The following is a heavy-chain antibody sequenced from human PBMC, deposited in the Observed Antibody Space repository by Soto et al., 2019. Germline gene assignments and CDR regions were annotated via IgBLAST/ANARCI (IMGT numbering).Heavy chain of an antibody. CDR3: AKALGELSPESYDH. CDR1: GFTFSSYG. J-gene: IGHJ4*02. CDR2: ISYDGSNK. Sequence: PGGSLRLSCAASGFTFSSYGMHWVRQAPGKGLEWVAVISYDGSNKYYADSVKGRFTFSRDNSKNSLYLQMNSLRAEDTAVYYCAKALGELSPESYDHWGQGVLVTVSS. V-gene: IGHV3-30*18. D-gene: IGHD3-16*02.